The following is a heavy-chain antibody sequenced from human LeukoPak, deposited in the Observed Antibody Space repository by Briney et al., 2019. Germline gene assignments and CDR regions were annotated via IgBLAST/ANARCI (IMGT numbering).Heavy chain of an antibody. CDR1: GFTFSSYA. D-gene: IGHD6-19*01. V-gene: IGHV3-23*01. J-gene: IGHJ4*02. CDR3: ATGSSGWPYYFDY. CDR2: ISGSGGST. Sequence: GGSLRLSCAASGFTFSSYAMSWVRQAPGKGLEWVSAISGSGGSTYYADSVKGRFTISRDNSKNTLYLQMNSLRAEDTAVYYCATGSSGWPYYFDYWGQGTLVTVSS.